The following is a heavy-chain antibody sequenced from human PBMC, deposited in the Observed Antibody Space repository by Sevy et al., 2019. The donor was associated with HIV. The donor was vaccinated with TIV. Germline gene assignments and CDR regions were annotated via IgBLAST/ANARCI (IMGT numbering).Heavy chain of an antibody. CDR3: AREDIVLGEGNYYGMHV. Sequence: GGSLRLSCAASEFTVSSNYMSWVRQAPGKGLEWVSVIYSGGSTYYADSVKGRFTISRDNSQNTVYLQMNSLRAEDTAVYYCAREDIVLGEGNYYGMHVWGQGTTVTVSS. J-gene: IGHJ6*02. CDR1: EFTVSSNY. CDR2: IYSGGST. V-gene: IGHV3-53*01. D-gene: IGHD2-15*01.